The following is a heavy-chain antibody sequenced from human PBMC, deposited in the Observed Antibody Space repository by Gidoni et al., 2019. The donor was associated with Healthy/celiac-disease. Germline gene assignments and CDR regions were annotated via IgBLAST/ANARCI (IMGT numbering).Heavy chain of an antibody. CDR1: GFTFSSDA. D-gene: IGHD1-26*01. CDR3: AKRSSGSYYSWFDP. V-gene: IGHV3-23*01. J-gene: IGHJ5*02. Sequence: EVQLLEPGGGLVQPGGSLRLSCAASGFTFSSDAMSWVRQAPGKGLEWVSAISGSGGSTYYADAVKGRFTIARDNSKNTLYLQMNSLRAEDTAVYYCAKRSSGSYYSWFDPWGQGTLVTVSS. CDR2: ISGSGGST.